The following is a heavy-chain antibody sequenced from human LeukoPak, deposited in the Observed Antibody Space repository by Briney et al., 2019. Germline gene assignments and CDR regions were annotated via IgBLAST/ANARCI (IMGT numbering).Heavy chain of an antibody. CDR3: ASRPYRGYYDSSGYYGD. J-gene: IGHJ4*02. CDR1: GGSFSGYY. D-gene: IGHD3-22*01. V-gene: IGHV4-34*01. CDR2: INHSGST. Sequence: PSETLSLTCAVYGGSFSGYYWSWIRQPPGKGLEWIGEINHSGSTNYNPSLKSRVTISVDTSKNQFSLKLSSVTAADTAVYYCASRPYRGYYDSSGYYGDWGQGTLVTVSS.